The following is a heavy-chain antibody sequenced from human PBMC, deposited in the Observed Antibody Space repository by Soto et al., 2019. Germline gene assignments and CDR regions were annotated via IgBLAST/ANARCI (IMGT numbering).Heavy chain of an antibody. V-gene: IGHV4-38-2*02. Sequence: SETLSLTCAVSGYSISSGYYWGWIRQPPGKGLEWIGSIYHSGSTYYNPSLKSRVTISVDTSKNQFSLKLSSVTAADTAVYYCARDIAYSSSWTLYYYYGMDVWGQGTTVTVSS. J-gene: IGHJ6*02. D-gene: IGHD6-13*01. CDR1: GYSISSGYY. CDR2: IYHSGST. CDR3: ARDIAYSSSWTLYYYYGMDV.